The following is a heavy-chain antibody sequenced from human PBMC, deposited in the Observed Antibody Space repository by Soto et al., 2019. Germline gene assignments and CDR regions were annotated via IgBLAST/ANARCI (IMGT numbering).Heavy chain of an antibody. Sequence: GASVKVSCKVSGYTLTELSMHWVRQAPGKGLEWMGGFDPEDGETIYAQKFQGRVTMTEDTSTDTAYMELSSLRSEDTAVYYCATPARPEYQLPFDYWGQGTLVTVSS. V-gene: IGHV1-24*01. D-gene: IGHD2-2*01. CDR3: ATPARPEYQLPFDY. CDR1: GYTLTELS. J-gene: IGHJ4*02. CDR2: FDPEDGET.